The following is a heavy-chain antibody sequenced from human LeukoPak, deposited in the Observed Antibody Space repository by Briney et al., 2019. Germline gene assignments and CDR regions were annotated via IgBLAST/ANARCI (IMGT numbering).Heavy chain of an antibody. Sequence: SETLSLTCAVYGGSFSGYYWSWIRQPPGKGLEWIGYIYYSGSTNYNPSLKSRVTISVDTSKNQFSLKLSSVTAADTAVYYCARAGRWELLAFDIWGQGTMVTVSS. CDR2: IYYSGST. CDR1: GGSFSGYY. J-gene: IGHJ3*02. V-gene: IGHV4-59*01. CDR3: ARAGRWELLAFDI. D-gene: IGHD1-26*01.